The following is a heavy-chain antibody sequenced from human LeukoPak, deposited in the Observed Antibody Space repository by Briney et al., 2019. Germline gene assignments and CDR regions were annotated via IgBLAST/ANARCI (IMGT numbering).Heavy chain of an antibody. CDR3: ARDPGDLDYGDYYYYYGMDV. CDR2: IYYSGST. Sequence: SQTLSLTCTVSGGSISSGDYYWSGIRQPPGKGLEWIGYIYYSGSTYYNPSPKSRVTISVDTSKNQFSLKLSSVTAADTAVYYCARDPGDLDYGDYYYYYGMDVWGHGTTVTVSS. V-gene: IGHV4-30-4*01. CDR1: GGSISSGDYY. J-gene: IGHJ6*02. D-gene: IGHD4-17*01.